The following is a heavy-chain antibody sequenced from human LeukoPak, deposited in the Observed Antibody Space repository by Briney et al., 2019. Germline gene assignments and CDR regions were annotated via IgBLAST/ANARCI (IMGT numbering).Heavy chain of an antibody. CDR3: ARGDNYDILTGYQTPSHLSDY. CDR1: GYTFTGYY. V-gene: IGHV1-2*02. J-gene: IGHJ4*02. Sequence: ASVKVSCKASGYTFTGYYVHWVRQAPGQGLEWMGWINPNSGDTNFAQKFQGRVTMTRDTSISTAYMELSRLRSDDTAVYYCARGDNYDILTGYQTPSHLSDYWGQGTLVTVSS. CDR2: INPNSGDT. D-gene: IGHD3-9*01.